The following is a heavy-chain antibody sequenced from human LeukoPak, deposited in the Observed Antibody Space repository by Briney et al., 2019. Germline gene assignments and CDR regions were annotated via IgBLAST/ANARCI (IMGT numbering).Heavy chain of an antibody. V-gene: IGHV4-59*08. D-gene: IGHD3/OR15-3a*01. CDR2: AYYSGST. Sequence: SSETLSLTCTVSGTSISSYYWSWIRQPPGKGLEWIGYAYYSGSTNYNPSLKGRVTISLDTSKIQFSLKLSSVTAADTAVYYCARHDSADSFDYWGQGALVTVSS. CDR3: ARHDSADSFDY. CDR1: GTSISSYY. J-gene: IGHJ4*02.